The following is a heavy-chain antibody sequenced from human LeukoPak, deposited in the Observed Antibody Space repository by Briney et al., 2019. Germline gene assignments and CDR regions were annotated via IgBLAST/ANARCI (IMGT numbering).Heavy chain of an antibody. V-gene: IGHV3-30*18. D-gene: IGHD5-12*01. Sequence: GGSLRLSCAASVFTFSTYAMHWVRQAPGKGLEWVAVISYDGSNKYYADSVKGRFTISRDNSKNTLYLQVDSLRGEDTAVYYCANWPVRGSRRQTPTYWGQGTLVTVSS. CDR1: VFTFSTYA. CDR3: ANWPVRGSRRQTPTY. J-gene: IGHJ4*02. CDR2: ISYDGSNK.